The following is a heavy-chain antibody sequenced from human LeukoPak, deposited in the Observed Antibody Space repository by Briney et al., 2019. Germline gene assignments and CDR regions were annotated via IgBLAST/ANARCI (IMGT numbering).Heavy chain of an antibody. CDR3: ARGSVITDNAFDY. D-gene: IGHD3-22*01. CDR1: GYTFTSYD. CDR2: MNPNSGNT. J-gene: IGHJ4*02. Sequence: ASVKVSCTASGYTFTSYDINWVRQATGQGLEWMGWMNPNSGNTGYAQKFQGRVTMTRNTSISTAYMELSSLRSEDTAVYYCARGSVITDNAFDYWGQGTLVTVSS. V-gene: IGHV1-8*01.